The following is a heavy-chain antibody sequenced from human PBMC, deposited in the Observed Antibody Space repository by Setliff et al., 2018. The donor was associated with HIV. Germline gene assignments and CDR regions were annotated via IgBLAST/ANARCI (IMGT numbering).Heavy chain of an antibody. CDR3: ARQLSNSFDY. J-gene: IGHJ4*02. CDR1: GYTFTDYF. CDR2: ISPDNGNR. V-gene: IGHV1-2*02. D-gene: IGHD1-1*01. Sequence: GASVKVSCKPSGYTFTDYFMHWVRQAPGQGLEWMGWISPDNGNRRILRRFQGRVTMTRDTSINTAYMELSGLTSDDTAVYYCARQLSNSFDYWGQGTLVTVSS.